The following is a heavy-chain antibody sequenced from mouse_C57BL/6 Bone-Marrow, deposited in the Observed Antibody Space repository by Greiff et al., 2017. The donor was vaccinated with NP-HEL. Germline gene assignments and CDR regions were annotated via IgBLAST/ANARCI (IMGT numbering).Heavy chain of an antibody. V-gene: IGHV5-17*01. D-gene: IGHD2-2*01. CDR2: ISSGSSTI. CDR1: GFTFSDYG. Sequence: EVKLVESGGGLVKPGGSLKLSCAASGFTFSDYGMHWVRQAPEKGLEWVAYISSGSSTIYYADTVKGRFTISRDNAKNTLFLQMTGLRSEDTAMYYCARHYGYGFAYWGQGTLVTVSA. J-gene: IGHJ3*01. CDR3: ARHYGYGFAY.